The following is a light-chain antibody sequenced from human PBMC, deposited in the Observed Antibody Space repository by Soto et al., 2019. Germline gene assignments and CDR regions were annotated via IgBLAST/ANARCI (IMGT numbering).Light chain of an antibody. V-gene: IGKV3-20*01. CDR1: QSVTGSY. J-gene: IGKJ4*01. CDR2: GAS. Sequence: EIVLTQSPGTLSLSPGERATLACGASQSVTGSYLAWYQQEPGQAPRLLIYGASSRATGIPARFSGRGSGTDFTLTISRLEPEDFAVYYCQQYATSPKLSFGGGTKVDIK. CDR3: QQYATSPKLS.